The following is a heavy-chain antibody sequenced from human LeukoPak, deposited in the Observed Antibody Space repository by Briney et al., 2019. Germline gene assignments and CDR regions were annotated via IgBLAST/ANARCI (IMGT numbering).Heavy chain of an antibody. J-gene: IGHJ4*02. D-gene: IGHD3-22*01. CDR2: ISAYNGNT. CDR1: GYTFTSYG. CDR3: ASTPYYYDSSGYSFDY. V-gene: IGHV1-18*01. Sequence: GASVKVSCKASGYTFTSYGISWVRQAPGQGLEWMGWISAYNGNTNYAQKLQGRVTMTTDTSTSTAYMELRGLRSDDTAVYYCASTPYYYDSSGYSFDYWGQGTLVTVSS.